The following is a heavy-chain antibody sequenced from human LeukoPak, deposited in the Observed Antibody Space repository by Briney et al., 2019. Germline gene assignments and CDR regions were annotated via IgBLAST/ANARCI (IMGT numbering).Heavy chain of an antibody. J-gene: IGHJ3*02. V-gene: IGHV1-18*01. CDR2: IGVYNGNT. D-gene: IGHD3-3*02. CDR1: GYTFSKYG. CDR3: SRASFFRGLRKDDACDI. Sequence: ASVKVSSKASGYTFSKYGISWVRQAPGQGLEWMGWIGVYNGNTEYAQKFQGRVIMTTDTSTSTAYMELRSLRSDDTAVYYCSRASFFRGLRKDDACDIWGQGTMVTVSS.